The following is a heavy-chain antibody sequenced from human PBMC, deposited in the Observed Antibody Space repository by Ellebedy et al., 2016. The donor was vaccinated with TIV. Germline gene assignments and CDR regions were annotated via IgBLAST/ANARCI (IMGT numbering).Heavy chain of an antibody. CDR2: IYYSGST. Sequence: SETLSLTCNVSGGSISSYYWSWIRQPPGKGLEWIGFIYYSGSTNYNPSLQSRVTISIDRSKKPFSLKLSSVTAADTAVYYCARSLLIFTFDKCYFDLWGRGTLVTVSS. D-gene: IGHD3/OR15-3a*01. J-gene: IGHJ2*01. CDR3: ARSLLIFTFDKCYFDL. CDR1: GGSISSYY. V-gene: IGHV4-59*08.